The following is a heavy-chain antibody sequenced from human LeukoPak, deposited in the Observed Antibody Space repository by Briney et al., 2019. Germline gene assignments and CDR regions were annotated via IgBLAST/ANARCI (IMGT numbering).Heavy chain of an antibody. CDR1: GFTFSSYS. D-gene: IGHD5-18*01. V-gene: IGHV3-21*01. CDR3: AREPTSMGSDY. J-gene: IGHJ4*02. Sequence: GGSLRLSCAASGFTFSSYSMNWVRQAPGKGLEWVSSLSSSSSYIYYADSVKGRFTISRDNARNSLYLQMNSLRADDAAVYYCAREPTSMGSDYWGQGTLVTVAS. CDR2: LSSSSSYI.